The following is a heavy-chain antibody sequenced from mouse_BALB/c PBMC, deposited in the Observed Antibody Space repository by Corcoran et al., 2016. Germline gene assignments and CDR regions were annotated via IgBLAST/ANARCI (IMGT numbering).Heavy chain of an antibody. CDR3: ASGGSSSWYWFDP. Sequence: VQLVESGGGVVQPGRSLRLSCAASGFTFSSYGMHWVRQAPGKGLEWVAVIWYAGSNKYYADSVKGRFTISRDNSKNTLYLQMNSLRAEDTAVYYCASGGSSSWYWFDPWGQGTLVTVSS. D-gene: IGHD1-1*02. CDR1: GFTFSSYG. V-gene: IGHV5-17*01. J-gene: IGHJ4*01. CDR2: IWYAGSNK.